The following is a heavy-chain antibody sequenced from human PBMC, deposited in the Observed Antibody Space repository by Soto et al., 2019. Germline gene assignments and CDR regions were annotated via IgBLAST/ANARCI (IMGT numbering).Heavy chain of an antibody. CDR1: GYTFTSYG. CDR3: ARVDLPLWLGEFPDY. V-gene: IGHV1-18*01. D-gene: IGHD3-10*01. CDR2: ISAYNGNT. Sequence: QVQLVQSGAEVKKPGASVKVSCKASGYTFTSYGISWVRQSPGQGLEWMGWISAYNGNTNYAQKLQGRVTMTTDTSTSTAYMELRSLRSDDTAVYYCARVDLPLWLGEFPDYWGQGTLVTVSS. J-gene: IGHJ4*02.